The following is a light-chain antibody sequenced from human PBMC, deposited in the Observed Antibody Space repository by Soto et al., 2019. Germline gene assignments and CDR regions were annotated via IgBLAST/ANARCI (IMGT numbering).Light chain of an antibody. J-gene: IGKJ5*01. CDR3: QPRHMSPIT. CDR1: QSFRGL. V-gene: IGKV3-11*01. Sequence: EVVLTQSPVTLSLSPGERATLSCRASQSFRGLLAWYQQKPGQAPRLLIYDAYNRATGIPPRFSGSGSGPDFHLTISSLEPEDWEVCYCQPRHMSPITFGQGTRLEIK. CDR2: DAY.